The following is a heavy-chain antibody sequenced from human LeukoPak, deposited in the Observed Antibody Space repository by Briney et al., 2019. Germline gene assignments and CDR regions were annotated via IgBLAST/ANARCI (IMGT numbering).Heavy chain of an antibody. Sequence: GSLRLSCAASGFTFSSYSMNWVRQAPGKGLEWVSYISSSGDTIYYADSVKGRFTISRDNAKNSLYLQMNSLRAEDTAVYYCARSRLEWGQGTLVTVSS. CDR3: ARSRLE. CDR2: ISSSGDTI. CDR1: GFTFSSYS. D-gene: IGHD2-2*01. J-gene: IGHJ4*02. V-gene: IGHV3-48*04.